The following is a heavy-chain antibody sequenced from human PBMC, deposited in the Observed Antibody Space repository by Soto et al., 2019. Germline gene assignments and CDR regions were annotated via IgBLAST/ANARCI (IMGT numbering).Heavy chain of an antibody. V-gene: IGHV3-23*01. CDR2: ISGSGGLS. CDR1: GFTFSSYA. Sequence: GGSLRLSCAASGFTFSSYAMSWVRQAPGKGLEYVSSISGSGGLSYYADSVKGRFSISRDNSKTTLHLQMNSLRAEDTAVYYCAKSFQFYDSSAYDYWGQGTLVTVSS. D-gene: IGHD3-22*01. J-gene: IGHJ4*02. CDR3: AKSFQFYDSSAYDY.